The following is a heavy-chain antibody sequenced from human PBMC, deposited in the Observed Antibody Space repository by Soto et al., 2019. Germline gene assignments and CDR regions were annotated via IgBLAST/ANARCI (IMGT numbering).Heavy chain of an antibody. Sequence: HPGGSLRLSCAASGFTFGSYAMSWFRQAPGKGLEWVSAISGSGGSTYYADSVKGRFTISRDNSKNTLYLQMNSLRAEDTAVYYCAKDGESSSFYWGQGTLVTVSS. CDR1: GFTFGSYA. CDR3: AKDGESSSFY. D-gene: IGHD6-6*01. V-gene: IGHV3-23*01. CDR2: ISGSGGST. J-gene: IGHJ4*02.